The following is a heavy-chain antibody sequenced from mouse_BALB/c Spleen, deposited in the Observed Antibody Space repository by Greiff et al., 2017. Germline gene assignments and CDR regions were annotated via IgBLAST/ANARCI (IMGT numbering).Heavy chain of an antibody. CDR2: ISSGSSTI. CDR1: GFTFSSFG. D-gene: IGHD2-13*01. V-gene: IGHV5-17*02. CDR3: TGGDCHYAWFAY. J-gene: IGHJ3*01. Sequence: EVQLAESGGGLVQPGGSRKLSCAASGFTFSSFGMHWVRQAPEKGLEWVAYISSGSSTIYYADTVKGRFTISRDNPKNTLFLQMTSLRSEDAAVYSCTGGDCHYAWFAYWGQGTLVTVSA.